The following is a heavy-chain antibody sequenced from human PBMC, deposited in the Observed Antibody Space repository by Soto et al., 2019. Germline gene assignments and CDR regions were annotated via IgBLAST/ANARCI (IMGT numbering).Heavy chain of an antibody. J-gene: IGHJ4*02. Sequence: GASVKVSCKASGYTFTSYYMHWVRQAPGQGLEWMGIINPSGGSTSYAQKFQGRVTMTRDTSTSTVYMELSSLRSEDTAVYYCARGPPVDTAMAPFDYWGQGTLVTVSS. CDR1: GYTFTSYY. V-gene: IGHV1-46*01. CDR3: ARGPPVDTAMAPFDY. CDR2: INPSGGST. D-gene: IGHD5-18*01.